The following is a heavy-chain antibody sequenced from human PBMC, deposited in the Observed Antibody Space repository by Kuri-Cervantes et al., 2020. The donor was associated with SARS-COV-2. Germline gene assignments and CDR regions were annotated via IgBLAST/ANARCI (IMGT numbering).Heavy chain of an antibody. CDR3: ARDLGGYRSYLAHGFDY. Sequence: ESLKISCTVYGGSIYSTSYYWGWIRQPPGKGLEWIGSIYYSGTTDYSPSLKSRVTISVDTSKNQFSLKLSSVTAADTAVYYCARDLGGYRSYLAHGFDYWGQGTLVTVSS. V-gene: IGHV4-39*07. CDR1: GGSIYSTSYY. D-gene: IGHD5-18*01. CDR2: IYYSGTT. J-gene: IGHJ4*02.